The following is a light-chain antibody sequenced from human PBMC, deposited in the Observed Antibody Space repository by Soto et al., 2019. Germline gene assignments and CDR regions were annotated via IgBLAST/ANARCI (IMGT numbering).Light chain of an antibody. J-gene: IGKJ3*01. CDR1: QSVSSSY. CDR3: QQYGSSPGFT. Sequence: EIVLTQSPGTLSLSPGERATLSCRASQSVSSSYLAWYQQKPGQAPRLLIYGASSRATGIPDRFSGGGSGTDFTLTISRLEPEDCAVYYCQQYGSSPGFTFGPGTKVDIK. V-gene: IGKV3-20*01. CDR2: GAS.